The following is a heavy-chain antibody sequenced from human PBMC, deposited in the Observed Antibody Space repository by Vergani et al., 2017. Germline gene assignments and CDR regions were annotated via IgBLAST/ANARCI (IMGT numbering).Heavy chain of an antibody. CDR3: ARDLPSAGSYFDY. J-gene: IGHJ4*02. Sequence: QLQLQESGPGLVKPSETLSLTCTVSGGSISSSSYYWGWIRQPPGKGLAWIGSIYYSGSTYSNPSLKSRVTISVDTSKNKFSLTLSSVTAADTAVYYCARDLPSAGSYFDYWGQGTLVTVSS. CDR1: GGSISSSSYY. CDR2: IYYSGST. D-gene: IGHD6-13*01. V-gene: IGHV4-39*07.